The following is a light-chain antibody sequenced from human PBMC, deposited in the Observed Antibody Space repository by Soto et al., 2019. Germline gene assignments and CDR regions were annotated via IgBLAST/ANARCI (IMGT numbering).Light chain of an antibody. V-gene: IGKV3-15*01. CDR3: QQYHNWGT. Sequence: EIVMTQSPATLSVSPGERATLSCRASQAVSSHLAWYQQKPGQAPRLLIYGASTRATDIPDSFSGSGSGTASTLTISVLQSEDFTVYYCQQYHNWGTFGPGTNWDIK. CDR2: GAS. CDR1: QAVSSH. J-gene: IGKJ3*01.